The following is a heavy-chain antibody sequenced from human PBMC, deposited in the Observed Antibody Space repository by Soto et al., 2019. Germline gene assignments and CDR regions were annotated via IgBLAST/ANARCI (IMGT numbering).Heavy chain of an antibody. CDR1: GGSFSGYY. CDR3: ASAYYDYGWGMDYGMDV. V-gene: IGHV4-34*01. J-gene: IGHJ6*02. CDR2: INHSGST. Sequence: PSETLSLTCAVYGGSFSGYYWSWIRQPPGKGLEWIGEINHSGSTNYIPSLKSRVTISVDTSKNQFSLKLSSVTAADTAVYYCASAYYDYGWGMDYGMDVWGQGTTVTVSS. D-gene: IGHD3-16*01.